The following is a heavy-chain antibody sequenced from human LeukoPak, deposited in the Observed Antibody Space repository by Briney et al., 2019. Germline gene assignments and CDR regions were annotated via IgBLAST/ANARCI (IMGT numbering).Heavy chain of an antibody. Sequence: PGGSLRLSCAASGFTFSSYAMHWVRQAPGKGLEWVAVISYDGSNKYYADSVKGRFTISRDNSKNTLYLQMNSLRAEDTAVYYCARGGYCSSTSCYSLPFDYWGQGTLVTASS. CDR2: ISYDGSNK. D-gene: IGHD2-2*01. V-gene: IGHV3-30-3*01. CDR3: ARGGYCSSTSCYSLPFDY. CDR1: GFTFSSYA. J-gene: IGHJ4*02.